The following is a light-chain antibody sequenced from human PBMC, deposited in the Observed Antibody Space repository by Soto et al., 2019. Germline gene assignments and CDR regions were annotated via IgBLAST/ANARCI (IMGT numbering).Light chain of an antibody. V-gene: IGKV1-27*01. Sequence: DVQLTQSPSFLSASVGDRVTITCRASQGIDNHLAWFQQKPGKAPNLLIYAASTLQSGVPSRFTGSGSGTDFTLTISSLQPEDAAIYYCQKCKVAPFTFGGGTKVDIK. CDR1: QGIDNH. CDR3: QKCKVAPFT. CDR2: AAS. J-gene: IGKJ4*01.